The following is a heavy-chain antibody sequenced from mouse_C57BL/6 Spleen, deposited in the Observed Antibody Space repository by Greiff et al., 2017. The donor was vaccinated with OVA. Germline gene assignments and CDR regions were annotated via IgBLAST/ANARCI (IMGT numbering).Heavy chain of an antibody. CDR3: ARGAQNGRYYFDY. CDR1: GYTFTDYY. Sequence: EVQLQQSGPELVKPGASVKISCKASGYTFTDYYMNWVKQSHGKSLEWIGDINPNTGGTSYNQKFKGKATLTVDKSSSTAYMELRSLTSEDSAVXYCARGAQNGRYYFDYWGQGTTLTVSS. V-gene: IGHV1-26*01. D-gene: IGHD1-1*01. CDR2: INPNTGGT. J-gene: IGHJ2*01.